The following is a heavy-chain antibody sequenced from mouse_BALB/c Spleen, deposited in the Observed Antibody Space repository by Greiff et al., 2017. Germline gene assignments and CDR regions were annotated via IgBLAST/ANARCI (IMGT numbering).Heavy chain of an antibody. V-gene: IGHV5-6-5*01. CDR1: GFTFSSYA. CDR2: ISSGGST. Sequence: EAKLVESGGGLVKPGGSLKLSCAASGFTFSSYAMSWVRQTPEKRLEWVASISSGGSTYYPDSVKGRFTIARDNARNILYLQMSSLRSEDTAMYYCEKNYGYGFDYWGQGTTLTVSS. CDR3: EKNYGYGFDY. D-gene: IGHD1-2*01. J-gene: IGHJ2*01.